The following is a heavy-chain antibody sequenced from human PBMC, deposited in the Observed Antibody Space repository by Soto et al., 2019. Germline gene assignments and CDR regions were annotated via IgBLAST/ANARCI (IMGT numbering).Heavy chain of an antibody. CDR3: AKDVYRLLSLHYYYYGMDV. D-gene: IGHD3-16*02. Sequence: QVQLVESGGGVVQPGRSLRLSCAASGFSFSSFGMHWVRQAPGKGLEWVAVKSFDGSNEYYVDSVKGRFTISRDNSKNTLYLQMNSLRAEDTAVYYCAKDVYRLLSLHYYYYGMDVWGQGTTVTVSS. J-gene: IGHJ6*02. CDR2: KSFDGSNE. CDR1: GFSFSSFG. V-gene: IGHV3-30*18.